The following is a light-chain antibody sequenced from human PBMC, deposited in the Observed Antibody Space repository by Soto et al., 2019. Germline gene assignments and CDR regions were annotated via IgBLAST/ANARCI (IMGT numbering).Light chain of an antibody. Sequence: EIVMTQSPASLSVSPGGRATLSCRTSQSVSTNLAWYQQKPGQAPRLLIYGASTRATGVPARFSGSGSGTEFTLTISSLQTEDFAVYFCQLNNNWPLMNPFGQGTKLEIK. J-gene: IGKJ2*01. V-gene: IGKV3-15*01. CDR2: GAS. CDR1: QSVSTN. CDR3: QLNNNWPLMNP.